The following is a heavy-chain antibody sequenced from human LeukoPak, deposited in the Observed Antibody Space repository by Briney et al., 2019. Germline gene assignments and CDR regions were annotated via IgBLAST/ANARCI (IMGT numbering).Heavy chain of an antibody. CDR1: GGSFSGYY. Sequence: SETLSLTCAVYGGSFSGYYWSWIRQPPGKGLEWNGEINHSGSTNYNPSLKSRVTISVDTSKNQFSLKLSSVTAADTAVYYCARGWMKYCSGGSCYSRRAYNWFDPWGQGTLVTVSS. CDR2: INHSGST. CDR3: ARGWMKYCSGGSCYSRRAYNWFDP. D-gene: IGHD2-15*01. J-gene: IGHJ5*02. V-gene: IGHV4-34*01.